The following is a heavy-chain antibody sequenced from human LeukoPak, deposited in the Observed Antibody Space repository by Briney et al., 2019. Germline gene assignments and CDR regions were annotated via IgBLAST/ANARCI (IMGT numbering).Heavy chain of an antibody. Sequence: GESLRLSCAASGFTVSRNYMGWVRQAPGKGLEWVSVIHRGGNTYYAGSVKGRFTISRDNSKNTLYLQMNSLRPEDTAVYYCAMGEGAVAGSFDYWGQGTLVTVSS. J-gene: IGHJ4*02. CDR2: IHRGGNT. D-gene: IGHD6-19*01. CDR3: AMGEGAVAGSFDY. CDR1: GFTVSRNY. V-gene: IGHV3-66*02.